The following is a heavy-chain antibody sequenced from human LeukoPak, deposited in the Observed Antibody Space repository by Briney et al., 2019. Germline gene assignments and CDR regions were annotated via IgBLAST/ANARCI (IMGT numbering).Heavy chain of an antibody. Sequence: GGSLRLSCAASGFTFSDYYMSWIRQAPGKGLEWVSYISSSGSTIYYADSVKGRFTISRDSAKNSLYLQMNSLGAEDTAVYYCARAGRYSYGYPWADYWGQGTLVTVSS. CDR1: GFTFSDYY. D-gene: IGHD5-18*01. CDR2: ISSSGSTI. J-gene: IGHJ4*02. V-gene: IGHV3-11*01. CDR3: ARAGRYSYGYPWADY.